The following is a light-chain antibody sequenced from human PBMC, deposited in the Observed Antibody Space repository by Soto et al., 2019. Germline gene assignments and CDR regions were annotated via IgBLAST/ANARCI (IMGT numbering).Light chain of an antibody. Sequence: QSLLTQPPSASGSPGQSVTISCTGTSSDVGGYNFVSWYQQHPGKAPKVLIYEVTKRPSGVPDRFSGSKSGNTASLTVSGLQADDEADYFCSSYGGTISKVFGGGPKLTVL. CDR3: SSYGGTISKV. CDR1: SSDVGGYNF. V-gene: IGLV2-8*01. J-gene: IGLJ2*01. CDR2: EVT.